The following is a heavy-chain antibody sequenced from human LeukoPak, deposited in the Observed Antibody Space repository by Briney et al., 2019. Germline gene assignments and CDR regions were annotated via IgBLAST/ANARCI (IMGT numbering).Heavy chain of an antibody. Sequence: GGSLRLSCAASGFTFSSYGMHWVRQAPGKGLEWVAVISYDGSNKYYADSVKGRFTISRDNSKNTLYLQMNSLRAEDTAVYYCAKDLGCSSGCIDYWGQGTLVTVSS. V-gene: IGHV3-30*18. CDR2: ISYDGSNK. D-gene: IGHD6-19*01. CDR3: AKDLGCSSGCIDY. CDR1: GFTFSSYG. J-gene: IGHJ4*02.